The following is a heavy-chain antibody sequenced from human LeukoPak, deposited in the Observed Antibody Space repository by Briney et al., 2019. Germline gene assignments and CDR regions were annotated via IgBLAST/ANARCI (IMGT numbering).Heavy chain of an antibody. CDR2: ISSSSSYI. CDR1: GFTFSSYS. V-gene: IGHV3-21*01. CDR3: ARVGGFLSSWYFDY. Sequence: GGSLRLSCAASGFTFSSYSMDWVRQAPGKGLEWVSSISSSSSYIYYADSVKGRFTISRGNAENSLYLQMNSLRAEDTAVYYCARVGGFLSSWYFDYWGQGTLVTVSS. J-gene: IGHJ4*02. D-gene: IGHD6-13*01.